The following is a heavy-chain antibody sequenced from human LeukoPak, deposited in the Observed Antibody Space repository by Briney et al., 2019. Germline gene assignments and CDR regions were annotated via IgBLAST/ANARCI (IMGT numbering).Heavy chain of an antibody. CDR1: GYTFTSYG. CDR2: IIPIFGTA. Sequence: GASVKVSCKASGYTFTSYGISWVRQAPGQGLEWMGGIIPIFGTANYAQKFQGRVTITTDESTSTAYMELSSLRSEDTAVYYCARDREGQEYYYYYMDVWGKGTTVTVSS. CDR3: ARDREGQEYYYYYMDV. D-gene: IGHD3-10*01. V-gene: IGHV1-69*05. J-gene: IGHJ6*03.